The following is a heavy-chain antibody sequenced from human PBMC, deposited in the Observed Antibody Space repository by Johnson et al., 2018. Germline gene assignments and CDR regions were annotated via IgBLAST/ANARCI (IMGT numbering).Heavy chain of an antibody. J-gene: IGHJ1*01. CDR3: ARDAGIGIFFGELLNCQH. V-gene: IGHV3-23*04. CDR1: GFTFSNYA. D-gene: IGHD3-10*01. CDR2: ISGGASST. Sequence: VQLVESGGGLVQPGGSXRLSCTASGFTFSNYAMSWVRQAPGKGLEWVSTISGGASSTYFPDSVRGRFTISRDNSQNTVYLHMHSLRAEDTAVYYCARDAGIGIFFGELLNCQHWGQGTLVTVSS.